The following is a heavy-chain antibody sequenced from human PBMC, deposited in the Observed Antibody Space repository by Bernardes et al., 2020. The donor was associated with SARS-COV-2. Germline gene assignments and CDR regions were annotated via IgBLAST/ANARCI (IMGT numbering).Heavy chain of an antibody. CDR2: INPNTGGT. D-gene: IGHD2-21*02. CDR1: GYTFTGYF. Sequence: ASLKVSCKASGYTFTGYFIHWVRQAPGQRFEWMGWINPNTGGTNYVQKFQGRVTMTRDTSITTAYMDLSRLGSDDTAYYYCARTRTTISTTGIPVDYCGQGTLVTVSS. V-gene: IGHV1-2*02. J-gene: IGHJ4*02. CDR3: ARTRTTISTTGIPVDY.